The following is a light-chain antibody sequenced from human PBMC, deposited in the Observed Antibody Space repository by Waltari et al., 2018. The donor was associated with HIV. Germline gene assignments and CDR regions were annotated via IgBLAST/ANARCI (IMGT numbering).Light chain of an antibody. CDR2: KAS. Sequence: DIQMTQSPSTLSASVGDRVTITCRASQSISSWLDWYQQKPGKAPKLLIYKASSLESGVPSRFSGSGSGTEFTLTISSLQPDDFATYYCQQYNSWTFGQG. CDR3: QQYNSWT. CDR1: QSISSW. J-gene: IGKJ1*01. V-gene: IGKV1-5*03.